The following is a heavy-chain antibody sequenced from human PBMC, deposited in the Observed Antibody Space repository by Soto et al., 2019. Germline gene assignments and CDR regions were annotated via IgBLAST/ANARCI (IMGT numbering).Heavy chain of an antibody. V-gene: IGHV3-53*01. D-gene: IGHD3-3*01. CDR1: GLTVSNNY. CDR3: ARDKLSGYGAFDT. CDR2: IHTNDNT. J-gene: IGHJ3*02. Sequence: PGCALRLSCVASGLTVSNNYINWVRQAPGKGLEWVSVIHTNDNTFYAASVKGRFIISRDTSRNTLYLQMNSLRAEDTAVYYCARDKLSGYGAFDTWGQGTMVTASS.